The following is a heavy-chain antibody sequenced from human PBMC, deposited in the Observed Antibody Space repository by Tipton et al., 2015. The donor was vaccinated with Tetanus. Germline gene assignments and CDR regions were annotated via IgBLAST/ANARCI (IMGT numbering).Heavy chain of an antibody. CDR2: IYYSGDT. CDR1: GASVTGGTYF. V-gene: IGHV4-31*03. Sequence: TLSLTCTVSGASVTGGTYFWNWIRQLPEGGLEWLGSIYYSGDTYFNPSLKSRLSLSVDTSKNQFSLNLSSVTAADTAVYFCARDFRGNGDGWYWDYWGQGTLVTVSS. D-gene: IGHD6-19*01. J-gene: IGHJ4*02. CDR3: ARDFRGNGDGWYWDY.